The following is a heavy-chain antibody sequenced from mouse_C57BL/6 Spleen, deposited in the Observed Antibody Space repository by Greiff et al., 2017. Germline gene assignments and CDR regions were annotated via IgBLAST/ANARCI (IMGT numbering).Heavy chain of an antibody. CDR3: TRDRSPYWYFDV. V-gene: IGHV5-9-1*02. CDR1: GFTFSSYA. J-gene: IGHJ1*03. CDR2: FSSGGDYM. Sequence: EVKLMESGEGLVKPGGSLKLSCAASGFTFSSYAMSWVRQTPEKRLEWVAYFSSGGDYMYYADTVKGRFTISRDNARNTLYLQMSSLKSEDTAMYYCTRDRSPYWYFDVWGTGTTVTVSS.